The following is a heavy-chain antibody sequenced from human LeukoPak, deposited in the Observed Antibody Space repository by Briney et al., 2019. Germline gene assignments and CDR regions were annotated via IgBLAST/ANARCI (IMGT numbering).Heavy chain of an antibody. CDR3: ARLITSEAGRGMDV. CDR1: GFTFSSYW. Sequence: GGSLRLSCVASGFTFSSYWMSWARQAPGKGLEWVAHTNNDGSAKFFVDSLKGRFTISRDNAKNSLYLQMSSLRVEDTALYYCARLITSEAGRGMDVWGPGTTVTVSS. J-gene: IGHJ6*02. V-gene: IGHV3-7*01. D-gene: IGHD1-14*01. CDR2: TNNDGSAK.